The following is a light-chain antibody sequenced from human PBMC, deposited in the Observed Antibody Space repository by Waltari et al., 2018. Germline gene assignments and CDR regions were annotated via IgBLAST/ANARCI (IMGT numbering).Light chain of an antibody. CDR2: YDD. V-gene: IGLV1-36*01. CDR3: AAWDDSLNAHV. CDR1: SSNLGNNV. Sequence: QSVLTQPPSVSEAPRQRVTISCSGSSSNLGNNVVNWYQQLPGKAPKLLIYYDDLLPSGVSDRFSGSKSGTSASLAISGLQSEDEADYYCAAWDDSLNAHVFGTGTKVTVL. J-gene: IGLJ1*01.